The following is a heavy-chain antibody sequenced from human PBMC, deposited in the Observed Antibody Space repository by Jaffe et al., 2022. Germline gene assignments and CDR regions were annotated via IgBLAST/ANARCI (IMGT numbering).Heavy chain of an antibody. D-gene: IGHD2-8*02. V-gene: IGHV3-21*01. Sequence: EVQLVESGGGLVKPGGSLRLSCAASGFTFSSYSMNWVRQAPGKGLEWVSSISSSSSYIYYADSVKGRFTISRDNAKNSLYLQMNSLRAEDTAVYYCARDSFRGGYCTGGVCDPLDYWGQGTLVTVSS. J-gene: IGHJ4*02. CDR3: ARDSFRGGYCTGGVCDPLDY. CDR1: GFTFSSYS. CDR2: ISSSSSYI.